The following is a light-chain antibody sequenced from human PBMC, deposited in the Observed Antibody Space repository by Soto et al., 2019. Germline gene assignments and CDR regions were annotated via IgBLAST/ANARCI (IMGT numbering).Light chain of an antibody. V-gene: IGLV1-47*01. CDR3: AAWDDSLSVWV. J-gene: IGLJ3*02. Sequence: QSVLTQPPSASGTPGQRVTISCSGSSSNIGSNYVYWYQQLPGTAPKLLIYRNNQRPSGVPDRFSGSKSGTSASLAISGLRSEDDADYYCAAWDDSLSVWVFGGGTQLTVL. CDR1: SSNIGSNY. CDR2: RNN.